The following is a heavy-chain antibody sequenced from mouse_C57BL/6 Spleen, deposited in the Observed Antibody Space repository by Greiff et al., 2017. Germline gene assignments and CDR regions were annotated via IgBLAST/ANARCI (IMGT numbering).Heavy chain of an antibody. CDR3: ARDQGAD. V-gene: IGHV3-6*01. CDR2: ISYDGSN. J-gene: IGHJ3*01. CDR1: GYSITSGYY. D-gene: IGHD3-2*02. Sequence: DVKLQESGPGLVKPSQSLSLTCSVTGYSITSGYYWNWIRQFPGNKLEWMGYISYDGSNNYNPSLKNRISITRDTSKNQFFLKLNSVTTEDTATYYCARDQGADWGQGTLVTVSA.